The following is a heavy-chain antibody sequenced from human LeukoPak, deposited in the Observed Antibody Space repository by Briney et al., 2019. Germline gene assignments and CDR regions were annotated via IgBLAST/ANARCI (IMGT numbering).Heavy chain of an antibody. CDR3: ARESGYSGYDSYYMDV. V-gene: IGHV1-69*13. Sequence: ASVKVSCKASGYTFTSYYMHWVRQAPGQGLEWMGGIIPIFGTANYAQKFQGRVTITADESTSTAYMELSSLRSEDTAVYYCARESGYSGYDSYYMDVWGKGTTVTISS. CDR1: GYTFTSYY. J-gene: IGHJ6*03. CDR2: IIPIFGTA. D-gene: IGHD5-12*01.